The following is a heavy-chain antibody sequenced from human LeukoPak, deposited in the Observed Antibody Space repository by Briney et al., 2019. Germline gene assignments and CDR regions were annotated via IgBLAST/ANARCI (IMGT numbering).Heavy chain of an antibody. CDR1: GFTFSSYS. CDR2: ISSSSSYI. J-gene: IGHJ4*02. D-gene: IGHD5-24*01. CDR3: ARDGLGMATITSFDY. V-gene: IGHV3-21*01. Sequence: GGSLRLSCAASGFTFSSYSMNWVRQAQGKGLEWVSSISSSSSYIYYADSVKGRFTISRDNAKNSLYLQMNSLRAEDTAVYYCARDGLGMATITSFDYWGQGTLVTVSS.